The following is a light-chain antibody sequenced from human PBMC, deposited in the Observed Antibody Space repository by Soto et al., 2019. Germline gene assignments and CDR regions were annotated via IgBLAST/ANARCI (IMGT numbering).Light chain of an antibody. V-gene: IGLV2-14*01. CDR2: EVS. Sequence: QSALTQPASVSGSPGQSITISCTGTSSDVGGYNYVSWYQQHPGKAPKLMIYEVSNRPSGVSNRFSGSKSGNTASLTISGLQPEDEADSFCCSYTRSSTPLFGGGTKVTVL. J-gene: IGLJ2*01. CDR1: SSDVGGYNY. CDR3: CSYTRSSTPL.